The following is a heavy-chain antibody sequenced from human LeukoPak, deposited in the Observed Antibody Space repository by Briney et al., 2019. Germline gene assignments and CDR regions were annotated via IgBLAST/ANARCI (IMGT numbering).Heavy chain of an antibody. Sequence: SETLSLTCTVSGDSMNSSSFYWGWIRQPPGKGLEWIGSIYYSGSTYYNPSLKSRVTISVDTSKNQFSLKLSSVTAADTAVYYCAVAGTAYSAEYFQHWGQGTLVTVSS. CDR2: IYYSGST. D-gene: IGHD6-19*01. J-gene: IGHJ1*01. V-gene: IGHV4-39*07. CDR1: GDSMNSSSFY. CDR3: AVAGTAYSAEYFQH.